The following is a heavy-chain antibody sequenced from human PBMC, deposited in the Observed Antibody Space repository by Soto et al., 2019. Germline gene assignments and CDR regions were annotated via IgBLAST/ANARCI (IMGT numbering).Heavy chain of an antibody. CDR1: GGSFSGYY. CDR3: ARGTYCSGGSCYRRSYYYYGMDV. Sequence: SETLSLTCAVYGGSFSGYYWSWIRQPPGKGLEWIGEINHSGSTNYNPSLKSRVTISVDTSKNQFSLKLSSVTAADTAVYYCARGTYCSGGSCYRRSYYYYGMDVWGQGTTVTVSS. CDR2: INHSGST. V-gene: IGHV4-34*01. D-gene: IGHD2-15*01. J-gene: IGHJ6*02.